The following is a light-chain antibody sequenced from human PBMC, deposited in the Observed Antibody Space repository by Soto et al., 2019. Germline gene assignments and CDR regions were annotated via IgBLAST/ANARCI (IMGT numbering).Light chain of an antibody. CDR2: DVS. Sequence: QSALTQPASVSGSPGQSITISCTGTSSDVGGYNYVSWYQQHPGTAPKLMIYDVSNRRSGVSNRLSGSKSGNTASLTISGLQAEDEAEYYCSSDTSSITLVFGTGTKLTVL. V-gene: IGLV2-14*01. CDR3: SSDTSSITLV. J-gene: IGLJ1*01. CDR1: SSDVGGYNY.